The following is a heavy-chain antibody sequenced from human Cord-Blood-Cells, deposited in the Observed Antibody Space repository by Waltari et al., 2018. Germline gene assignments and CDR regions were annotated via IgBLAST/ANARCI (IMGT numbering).Heavy chain of an antibody. CDR2: MSGSGGST. CDR3: AKDRGGTGIPFDY. D-gene: IGHD7-27*01. CDR1: GFTVSSYA. V-gene: IGHV3-23*01. Sequence: EVQLLESAGGLVQPGGSLRLSCAASGFTVSSYALSWVLQAPGKGLEWVSAMSGSGGSTYYADSVKGRFTISRDNSKNTLYLQMNSLRAEDTAVYYCAKDRGGTGIPFDYWGQGTLVTVSS. J-gene: IGHJ4*02.